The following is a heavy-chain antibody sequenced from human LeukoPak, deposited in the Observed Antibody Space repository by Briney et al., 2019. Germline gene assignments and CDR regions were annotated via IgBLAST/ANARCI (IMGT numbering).Heavy chain of an antibody. CDR3: ARGKREYSSSPSAYYYYYMDV. V-gene: IGHV1-69*01. D-gene: IGHD6-6*01. CDR1: GGTFSSYA. CDR2: IIPIFGTA. Sequence: SVKVSCKASGGTFSSYAISWVRQAPGQGLEWMGGIIPIFGTANYAQKFQGRVTITADESTSTAYMELSSLRSEDTAMYYCARGKREYSSSPSAYYYYYMDVWGKGTTVTVSS. J-gene: IGHJ6*03.